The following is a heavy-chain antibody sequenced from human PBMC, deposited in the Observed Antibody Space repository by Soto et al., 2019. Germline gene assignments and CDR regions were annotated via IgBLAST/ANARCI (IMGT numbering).Heavy chain of an antibody. Sequence: RESLKISCKGSGYSFTSYWIGWVRQMPGKGLEWMGIIYPGDSDTRYSPSFQGQVTISADKSISTAYLQWSSLKASDTAMYYCARGRATPLYYFDYWGQGTLVTVSS. V-gene: IGHV5-51*01. J-gene: IGHJ4*02. CDR3: ARGRATPLYYFDY. D-gene: IGHD3-10*01. CDR1: GYSFTSYW. CDR2: IYPGDSDT.